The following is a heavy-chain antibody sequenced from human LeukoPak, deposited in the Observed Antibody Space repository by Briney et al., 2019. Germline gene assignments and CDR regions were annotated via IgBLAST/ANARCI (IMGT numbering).Heavy chain of an antibody. CDR3: AREMLLPPGYSSGWGGRRYFDY. Sequence: GGSLRLSCAASGFTFSSYAMHWVRQAPGKGLEWVAVISYDGSNTYYADSVKGRFTISRDNSKNTLYLQMNSLRAEDTAVYYCAREMLLPPGYSSGWGGRRYFDYWGQGTLVTVSS. V-gene: IGHV3-30-3*01. CDR1: GFTFSSYA. J-gene: IGHJ4*02. D-gene: IGHD6-19*01. CDR2: ISYDGSNT.